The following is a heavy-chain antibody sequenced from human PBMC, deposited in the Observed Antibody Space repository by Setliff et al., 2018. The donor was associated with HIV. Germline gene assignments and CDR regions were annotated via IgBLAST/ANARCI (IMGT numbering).Heavy chain of an antibody. J-gene: IGHJ4*02. Sequence: ASVMVSCKASGYPFNNFGISWVRQAPGQGLEWLAWINVYSGDTNFAQRFQGRVTMTRDASTGTAYMELRNLRSDDTAVYYCATDRTQTGISMVRGRLTDPARYPLDYWGPGTLVTVS. D-gene: IGHD3-10*01. CDR2: INVYSGDT. V-gene: IGHV1-18*01. CDR3: ATDRTQTGISMVRGRLTDPARYPLDY. CDR1: GYPFNNFG.